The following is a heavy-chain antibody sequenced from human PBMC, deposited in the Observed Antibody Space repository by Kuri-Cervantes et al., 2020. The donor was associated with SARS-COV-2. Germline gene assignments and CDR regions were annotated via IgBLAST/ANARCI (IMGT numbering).Heavy chain of an antibody. D-gene: IGHD4-17*01. Sequence: GESLKISCAASGFNFSSYAMHWVRQAPGKGLEWVAVISYDGSNKYYADSVKGRFTISRDNSKNTLYLQMNSLRAEDTAVYYCARDWDDYGDYGFDYWGQGTLVTVSS. V-gene: IGHV3-30-3*01. CDR3: ARDWDDYGDYGFDY. CDR2: ISYDGSNK. CDR1: GFNFSSYA. J-gene: IGHJ4*02.